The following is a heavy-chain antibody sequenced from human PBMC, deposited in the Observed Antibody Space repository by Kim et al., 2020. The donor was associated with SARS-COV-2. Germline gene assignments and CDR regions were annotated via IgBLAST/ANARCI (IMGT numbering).Heavy chain of an antibody. CDR2: IYPGDSDT. D-gene: IGHD6-6*01. Sequence: GESLKISCKGSGYSFTSYWIGWVRQMPGKGLEWMGIIYPGDSDTRYSPSFQGQVTISADKSISTAYLQWSSLKASDTAMYYCATLRSYWENQASNFDYWGQGTLVTVSS. CDR3: ATLRSYWENQASNFDY. CDR1: GYSFTSYW. V-gene: IGHV5-51*01. J-gene: IGHJ4*02.